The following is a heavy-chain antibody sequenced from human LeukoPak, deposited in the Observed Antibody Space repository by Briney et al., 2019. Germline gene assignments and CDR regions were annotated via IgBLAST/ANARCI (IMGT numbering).Heavy chain of an antibody. V-gene: IGHV1-69*05. CDR2: IIPIFGTA. CDR1: GGTFSSYA. Sequence: SVKVSCKASGGTFSSYAISRVRQAPGQGLEWMGRIIPIFGTANYAQKFQGRVTITTDESTSTAYMELSSLRSEDTAVYYCASAPEYYDFWSGLGDWGQGTLVTVSS. J-gene: IGHJ4*02. D-gene: IGHD3-3*01. CDR3: ASAPEYYDFWSGLGD.